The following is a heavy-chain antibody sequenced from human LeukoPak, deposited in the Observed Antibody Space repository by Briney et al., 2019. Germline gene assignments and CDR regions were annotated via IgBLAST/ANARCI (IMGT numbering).Heavy chain of an antibody. CDR3: ARWRANYYFDY. CDR1: GFIVSTNY. CDR2: IYIGGST. V-gene: IGHV3-66*01. J-gene: IGHJ4*02. Sequence: GGSLRLSCAASGFIVSTNYMTWVRQAPGKGLEWVSVIYIGGSTYYADPVKGRFTISRDNSKNTLYLQMNSLRAEDTAVYYCARWRANYYFDYWGRGTLVTVSS.